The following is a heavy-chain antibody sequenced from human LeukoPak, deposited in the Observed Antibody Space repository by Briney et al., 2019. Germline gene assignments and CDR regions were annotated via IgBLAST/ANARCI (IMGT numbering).Heavy chain of an antibody. CDR1: GGSISSSSYY. J-gene: IGHJ4*02. D-gene: IGHD3-22*01. CDR3: ATEPYYYDSSGYLDY. V-gene: IGHV4-39*02. Sequence: SSVTLSLTCTVSGGSISSSSYYWGWIRQPPGKGLEWIGSIYYSGSTYYNPSLKSRVTISVDTSKNQFSLKLSSVTAADTAVYYCATEPYYYDSSGYLDYWGQGTLVTVSS. CDR2: IYYSGST.